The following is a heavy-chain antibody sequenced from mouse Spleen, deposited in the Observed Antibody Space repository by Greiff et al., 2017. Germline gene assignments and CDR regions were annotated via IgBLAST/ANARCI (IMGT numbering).Heavy chain of an antibody. J-gene: IGHJ2*01. CDR3: ARKGDGNSFDY. D-gene: IGHD2-1*01. CDR1: GYTFTDYY. CDR2: IYPGSGNT. V-gene: IGHV1-76*01. Sequence: QVQLQQSGAELVRPGASVKLSCKASGYTFTDYYINWVKQRPGQGLEWIARIYPGSGNTYYNEKFKGKATLTAEKSSSTAYMQLSSLTSEDSAVYFCARKGDGNSFDYWGQGTTLTVSS.